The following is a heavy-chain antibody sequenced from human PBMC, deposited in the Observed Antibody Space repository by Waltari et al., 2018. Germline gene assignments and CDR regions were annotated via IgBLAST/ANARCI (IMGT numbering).Heavy chain of an antibody. CDR1: GVDVSPNF. CDR2: IHIGGAT. D-gene: IGHD5-18*01. Sequence: EVQLVESGGTLLQPGGSLRLSCAISGVDVSPNFFTWVRQAPGKGLECVSVIHIGGATDYSDSVRGRFTISRDSSKNTLYLQMNSLRVDDTAIYYCARQLGYTYALGSWGQGTLVTVSS. V-gene: IGHV3-53*01. J-gene: IGHJ5*02. CDR3: ARQLGYTYALGS.